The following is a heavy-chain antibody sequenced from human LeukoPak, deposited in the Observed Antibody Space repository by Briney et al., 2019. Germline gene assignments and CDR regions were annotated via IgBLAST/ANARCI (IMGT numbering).Heavy chain of an antibody. V-gene: IGHV3-23*01. D-gene: IGHD3-16*02. CDR1: GFTFSTYA. CDR3: AKERAGYTNPYYFDY. CDR2: SRCSGDNT. J-gene: IGHJ4*02. Sequence: GGSLRLSCAASGFTFSTYAMSWVRQAAGKGRESVSTSRCSGDNTYSADSVRGRLTISRDNTKNNLYLHMNSLRAEDTAVYYCAKERAGYTNPYYFDYWAREPWSPSPQ.